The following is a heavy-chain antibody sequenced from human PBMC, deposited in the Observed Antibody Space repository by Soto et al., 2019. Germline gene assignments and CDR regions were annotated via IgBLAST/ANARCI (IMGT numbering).Heavy chain of an antibody. V-gene: IGHV4-34*01. Sequence: SETLSLTCAVYGGSFSGYYWSWIRQPPGKGLEWIGEINHSGSTNYNPSLKGRVTISVDTSKNQFSLKLSSVTAADTAVYYCARGLSSSAVAGLGNWFDPWGQGTLVTVSS. CDR2: INHSGST. CDR3: ARGLSSSAVAGLGNWFDP. D-gene: IGHD6-19*01. CDR1: GGSFSGYY. J-gene: IGHJ5*02.